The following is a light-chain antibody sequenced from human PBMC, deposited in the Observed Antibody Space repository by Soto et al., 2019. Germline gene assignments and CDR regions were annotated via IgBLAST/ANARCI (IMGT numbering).Light chain of an antibody. CDR3: CSHAGRGTVV. CDR2: EDT. J-gene: IGLJ2*01. CDR1: SSDVGRYNL. V-gene: IGLV2-23*01. Sequence: QSALAQPASVSGSPGQSITISCTGTSSDVGRYNLVSWYQQHPGKATRLVIYEDTKRPSGVSDRFSGSKSGNTASLTISGLQTEDEAAYHCCSHAGRGTVVFGGGTKLTVL.